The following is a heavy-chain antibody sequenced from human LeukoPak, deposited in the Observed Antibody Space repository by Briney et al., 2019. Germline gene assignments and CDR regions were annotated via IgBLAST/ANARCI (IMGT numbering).Heavy chain of an antibody. Sequence: SETLSLTCAVYGGSFSGYYWSWIRQPPGKGLEWIGEINHSGSTNYNPSLKSRVTISVDTSKNQFSLKLSSVTAADTAVYYCARGPDIVVVPAAKAAGGLDYWGQGTLVTASS. J-gene: IGHJ4*02. D-gene: IGHD2-2*01. CDR2: INHSGST. CDR3: ARGPDIVVVPAAKAAGGLDY. V-gene: IGHV4-34*01. CDR1: GGSFSGYY.